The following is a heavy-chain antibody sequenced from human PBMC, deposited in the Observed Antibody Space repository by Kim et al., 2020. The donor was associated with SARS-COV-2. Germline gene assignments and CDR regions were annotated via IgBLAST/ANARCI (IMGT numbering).Heavy chain of an antibody. J-gene: IGHJ5*02. Sequence: RRTYLADAVKGRFTISRDNAKCTLYLRMNSLRVEDTAVYYCTSGASGFDPWGQGTLVTVSS. CDR3: TSGASGFDP. V-gene: IGHV3-74*01. D-gene: IGHD3-3*01. CDR2: RRT.